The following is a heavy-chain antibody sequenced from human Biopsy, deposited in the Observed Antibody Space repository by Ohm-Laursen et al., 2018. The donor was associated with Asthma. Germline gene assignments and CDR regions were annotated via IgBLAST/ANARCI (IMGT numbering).Heavy chain of an antibody. D-gene: IGHD6-13*01. J-gene: IGHJ4*02. CDR3: AKDRVAGRSYYFDY. Sequence: SLRLSCTASGFNFHNYGMNWVRRAPGKGLEWVAQILFDGRKINYPDSVKGRFTISRDNSKNMVYLQMNGLRPEDTAVYYCAKDRVAGRSYYFDYWGQGSLVSVSS. CDR2: ILFDGRKI. CDR1: GFNFHNYG. V-gene: IGHV3-30*18.